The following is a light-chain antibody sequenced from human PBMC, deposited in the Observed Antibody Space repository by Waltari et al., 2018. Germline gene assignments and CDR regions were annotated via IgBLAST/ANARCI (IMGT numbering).Light chain of an antibody. V-gene: IGLV3-1*01. Sequence: SYELTQPPSVSVSPGQPATLPCSGEKLGDKYISWYQKRPGQPPVVVIYQDNKRPSGIPERFSGSNSGDTATLTISGTQALDEADYYCQAWDSSNVVFGGGTKLTVL. CDR3: QAWDSSNVV. J-gene: IGLJ2*01. CDR1: KLGDKY. CDR2: QDN.